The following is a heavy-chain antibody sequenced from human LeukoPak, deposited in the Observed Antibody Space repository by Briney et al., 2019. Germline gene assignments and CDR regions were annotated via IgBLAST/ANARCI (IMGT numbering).Heavy chain of an antibody. CDR2: ISKSGNNT. J-gene: IGHJ4*02. Sequence: GGSLRLSCAASGFTFSSYAMTWVRQAPGKGLEWVSGISKSGNNTYYADSVAGRLTISRDNSKNTLYLQMNSLRADDTAVYYCAAAVTTGGAEHYWGQGTLVTVSS. D-gene: IGHD4-17*01. CDR3: AAAVTTGGAEHY. V-gene: IGHV3-23*05. CDR1: GFTFSSYA.